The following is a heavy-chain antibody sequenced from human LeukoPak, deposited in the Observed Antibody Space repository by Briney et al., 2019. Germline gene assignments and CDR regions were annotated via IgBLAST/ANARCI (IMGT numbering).Heavy chain of an antibody. CDR1: GFTFSNYA. V-gene: IGHV3-30*01. CDR2: ISFDATKE. J-gene: IGHJ3*02. D-gene: IGHD1-1*01. Sequence: GGSLRLSCAASGFTFSNYAMHWVRQAPGKGLGWVAVISFDATKEYFGKSVKGRFTISRDNSKATLYLQMHRLRIEDTALYFCARFKVGTNTTQKNASDIWGRGTVVAVSS. CDR3: ARFKVGTNTTQKNASDI.